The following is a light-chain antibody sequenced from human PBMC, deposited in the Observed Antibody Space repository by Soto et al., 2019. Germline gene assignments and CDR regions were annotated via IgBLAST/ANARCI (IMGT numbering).Light chain of an antibody. Sequence: DIQMTQSPSSLSASVGDRVTITCRASQSIAIYLNWYQQKPGKAPKLLIYAASSLQSGVPSRFSGSGSGTGFTLTIRSLQPEDFETYYCQQSHTIPRTFGQGTKVDIK. CDR2: AAS. V-gene: IGKV1-39*01. CDR1: QSIAIY. CDR3: QQSHTIPRT. J-gene: IGKJ1*01.